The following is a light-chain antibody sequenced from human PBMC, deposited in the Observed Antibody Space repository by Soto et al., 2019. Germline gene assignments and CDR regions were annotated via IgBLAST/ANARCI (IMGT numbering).Light chain of an antibody. V-gene: IGLV2-14*03. Sequence: QSALTQPASVSGSPGQSITISCTGTSSDVGRYNYVSWYQQYPGKAPKLMLYDVSKRPSGVADRFAGSKSGNTASLTISGPQPEDEADYYWNSYRSSSTYVFGTGTKLTVL. CDR2: DVS. CDR3: NSYRSSSTYV. J-gene: IGLJ1*01. CDR1: SSDVGRYNY.